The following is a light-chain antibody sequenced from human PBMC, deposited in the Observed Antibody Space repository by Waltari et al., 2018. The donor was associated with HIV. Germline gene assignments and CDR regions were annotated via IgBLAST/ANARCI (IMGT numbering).Light chain of an antibody. CDR3: CSYAGSSSYV. V-gene: IGLV2-23*02. J-gene: IGLJ1*01. CDR1: SSDVGRYNL. Sequence: QSALTQPASVSGSPGQSITISCTGTSSDVGRYNLVSWYQKHPGKAPKLMIYEVNKRPSGVSNRFSGSKSGNTASLTISGLQAEDEADYYCCSYAGSSSYVFGSGTKVTVL. CDR2: EVN.